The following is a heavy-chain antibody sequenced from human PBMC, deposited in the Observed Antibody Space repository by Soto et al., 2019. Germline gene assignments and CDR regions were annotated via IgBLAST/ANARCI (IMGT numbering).Heavy chain of an antibody. V-gene: IGHV3-23*01. J-gene: IGHJ4*02. CDR2: ISGRDDST. D-gene: IGHD6-6*01. CDR3: AKRSSSSTFDY. Sequence: EVQLLESGGGLVQPGESLRLSCAASGFTFSSYAMSWVRQAPGKGLEWVSVISGRDDSTYYADSVKGRFTISRDNSKTTLYLQMNSLRAEDTAVYYCAKRSSSSTFDYWGQGTLVTVSS. CDR1: GFTFSSYA.